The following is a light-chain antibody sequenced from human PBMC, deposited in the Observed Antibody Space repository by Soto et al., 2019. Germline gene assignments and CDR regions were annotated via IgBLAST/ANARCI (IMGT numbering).Light chain of an antibody. J-gene: IGLJ2*01. CDR3: SSYTITSALVL. V-gene: IGLV2-14*01. CDR1: SSDVGGYNY. Sequence: QSVLTQPASVSGSPGQSITISCTGTSSDVGGYNYVSWYQQHPGTAPQLMIYEVTNRPSGVSNRFSGSKSGNTASLTISGLQADDEADYYCSSYTITSALVLFGGGTKLTVL. CDR2: EVT.